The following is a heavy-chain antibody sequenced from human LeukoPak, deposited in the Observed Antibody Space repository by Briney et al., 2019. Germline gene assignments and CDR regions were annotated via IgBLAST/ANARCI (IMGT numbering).Heavy chain of an antibody. Sequence: SVKVSCKASGGTFSSYAISWVRQAPGQGLEWMGRIIPILGIANYAQKFQGRVTITADKSTSTAYMELSSLRSEDTAVYYCARDLRGVYGSGSSLYFDYWGQGTLVTVSS. D-gene: IGHD3-10*01. V-gene: IGHV1-69*04. CDR3: ARDLRGVYGSGSSLYFDY. CDR2: IIPILGIA. CDR1: GGTFSSYA. J-gene: IGHJ4*02.